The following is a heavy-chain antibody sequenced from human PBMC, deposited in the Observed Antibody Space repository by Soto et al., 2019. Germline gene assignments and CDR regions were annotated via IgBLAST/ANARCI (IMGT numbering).Heavy chain of an antibody. V-gene: IGHV1-2*02. CDR2: INPKSGVT. D-gene: IGHD6-13*01. CDR1: GYPFSDHY. CDR3: ARGPRQTPRQSNSWFGPDY. Sequence: QLHLVQSGTELKKPGASVRVSCEASGYPFSDHYIHWVRQAPGRGLEWLGWINPKSGVTNSAQRFQGRTTMPRDASITTAYLELSSLRSNDSAVYYCARGPRQTPRQSNSWFGPDYWGQGSLVTVSS. J-gene: IGHJ4*02.